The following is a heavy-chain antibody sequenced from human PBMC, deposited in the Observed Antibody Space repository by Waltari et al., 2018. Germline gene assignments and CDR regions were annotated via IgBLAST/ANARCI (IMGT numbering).Heavy chain of an antibody. CDR1: GFNVGNNY. J-gene: IGHJ4*02. Sequence: EVQLVESGGGLIQPGGSLRLSCAASGFNVGNNYMAWVRQAPGKGLVWVSLIYSQGDTYYADSVKGRFTISRDSSRNTLYLQMNSLRAEDTAVYYCAARALHAPYWGQGALVTVSS. V-gene: IGHV3-53*01. CDR2: IYSQGDT. CDR3: AARALHAPY.